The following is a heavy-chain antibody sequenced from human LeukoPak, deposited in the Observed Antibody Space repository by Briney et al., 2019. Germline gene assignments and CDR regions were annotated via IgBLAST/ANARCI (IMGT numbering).Heavy chain of an antibody. CDR1: GGSISSGSFY. CDR2: IYTSENT. J-gene: IGHJ4*02. Sequence: SQTLSLTCTVSGGSISSGSFYWSWIRQPAGKGLEWIGRIYTSENTDYNPSLKSRVTISVDTSKNQFSLKLSSVTAADTAVYYCASGSGYYIPNDYWGQGTLVTVSS. CDR3: ASGSGYYIPNDY. V-gene: IGHV4-61*02. D-gene: IGHD3-22*01.